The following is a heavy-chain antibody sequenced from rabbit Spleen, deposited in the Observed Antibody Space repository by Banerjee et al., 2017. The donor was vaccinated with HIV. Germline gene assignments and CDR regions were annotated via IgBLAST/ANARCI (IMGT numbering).Heavy chain of an antibody. CDR2: IYAGSSDST. D-gene: IGHD8-1*01. J-gene: IGHJ6*01. Sequence: QSLEESVGGLVKPGGSLKLSCKASGFILSSYYMNWVRQAPGKGLEWIACIYAGSSDSTYYASWAKGRFTMSRSSATTVTLQVSSLTVADTATYFCARDTGSSFSTYGMDLWGPGTLVTVS. CDR3: ARDTGSSFSTYGMDL. V-gene: IGHV1S40*01. CDR1: GFILSSYY.